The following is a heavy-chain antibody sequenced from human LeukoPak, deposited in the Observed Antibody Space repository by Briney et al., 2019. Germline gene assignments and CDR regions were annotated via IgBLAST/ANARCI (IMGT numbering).Heavy chain of an antibody. V-gene: IGHV1-69*05. Sequence: SVKVSCKASGGTFSSYAISWVRQAPGQGLEWTGGIIPIFGTANYAQKFQGRVTITTDESTSTAYMELSSLRSEDTAVYYCARISEGSYGGNQYFDYWGQGTLATVSS. CDR2: IIPIFGTA. CDR3: ARISEGSYGGNQYFDY. CDR1: GGTFSSYA. D-gene: IGHD4-23*01. J-gene: IGHJ4*02.